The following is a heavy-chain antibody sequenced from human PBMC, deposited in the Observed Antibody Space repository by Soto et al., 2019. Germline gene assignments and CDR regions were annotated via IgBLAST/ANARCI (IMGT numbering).Heavy chain of an antibody. CDR3: ARVGHPNVYYGSDY. D-gene: IGHD1-26*01. V-gene: IGHV4-59*01. J-gene: IGHJ4*02. CDR1: GGSIRDSY. Sequence: QVQLQASGPGLVKPSETLSLICTVSGGSIRDSYWTWIRQPPGKGLEWIGYVSSSGTTKYSPSLKSRLTVSVDTSKNQFSLKVNSVTTADTAVYYCARVGHPNVYYGSDYWGQGILVTVSS. CDR2: VSSSGTT.